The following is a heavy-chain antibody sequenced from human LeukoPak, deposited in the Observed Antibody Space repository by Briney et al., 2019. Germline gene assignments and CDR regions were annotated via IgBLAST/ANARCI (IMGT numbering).Heavy chain of an antibody. Sequence: ASVKVSCKAPGYTFTGYYMHWVRQAPGQGLEWMGWINPNSGGTNYAQKFQGRVTMTRDTSISTAYMELSRLRSDDTAVYYCARLPFPDYYDSSGQDYWGQGTLVTVSS. V-gene: IGHV1-2*02. CDR1: GYTFTGYY. D-gene: IGHD3-22*01. CDR2: INPNSGGT. J-gene: IGHJ4*02. CDR3: ARLPFPDYYDSSGQDY.